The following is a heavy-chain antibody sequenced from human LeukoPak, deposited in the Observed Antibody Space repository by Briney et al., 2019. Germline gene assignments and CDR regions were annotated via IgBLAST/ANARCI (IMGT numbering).Heavy chain of an antibody. CDR2: ISYDGSNK. D-gene: IGHD5-12*01. V-gene: IGHV3-30*01. CDR1: GFTFSISA. J-gene: IGHJ4*02. Sequence: GRSLRLSCAASGFTFSISAMHWVRQAPGKGLEWVAVISYDGSNKYYADSVKGRFTISRDNSKNTLYLQMNSLRAEDTAVYYCARGYSGYDFWGQGTLVTVSS. CDR3: ARGYSGYDF.